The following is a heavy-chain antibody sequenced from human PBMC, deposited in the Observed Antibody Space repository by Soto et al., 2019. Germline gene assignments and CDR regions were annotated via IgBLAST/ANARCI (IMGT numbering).Heavy chain of an antibody. J-gene: IGHJ3*01. CDR3: ARHLGLKGDGFHF. CDR2: LNTDGKDT. D-gene: IGHD6-19*01. Sequence: EMQLVESGGGLVQPGGSLRLSCAASGFTFSRYWMHWVRQAPGKGLVWVSRLNTDGKDTRYADSVKGRFTISRDNAKNTLYLQMNSLRAEDTAVYYCARHLGLKGDGFHFWGQGTRVTVSS. V-gene: IGHV3-74*01. CDR1: GFTFSRYW.